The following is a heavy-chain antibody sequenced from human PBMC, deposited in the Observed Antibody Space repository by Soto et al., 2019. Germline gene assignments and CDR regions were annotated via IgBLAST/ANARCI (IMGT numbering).Heavy chain of an antibody. CDR1: GGSISSYY. CDR3: AREGSYDILTHRGRYYYYGMDV. CDR2: IYYSGST. J-gene: IGHJ6*02. Sequence: SETLSLTCTVSGGSISSYYWSWIRQPPGKGLEWIGYIYYSGSTNYNPSLKSRVTISVDTSKNQFSLKLSSVTAADTAVYYCAREGSYDILTHRGRYYYYGMDVWGQGTTVTVSS. V-gene: IGHV4-59*01. D-gene: IGHD3-9*01.